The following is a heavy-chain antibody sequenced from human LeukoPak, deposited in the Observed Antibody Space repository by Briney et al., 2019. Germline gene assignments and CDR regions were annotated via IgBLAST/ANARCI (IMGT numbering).Heavy chain of an antibody. CDR2: INQDGSEK. J-gene: IGHJ4*02. CDR1: GLTFSSYW. CDR3: ATQRDY. Sequence: GGSLRLSCAASGLTFSSYWMSWVRQAPEKGLEWVTNINQDGSEKYYVDSVKGRFTISRDNAKNSLYLQMNSLRAEDTAVYYCATQRDYWGQGTLVTVSS. V-gene: IGHV3-7*02.